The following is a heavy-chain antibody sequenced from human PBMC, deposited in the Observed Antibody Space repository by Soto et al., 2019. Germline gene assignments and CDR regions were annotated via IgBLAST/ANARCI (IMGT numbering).Heavy chain of an antibody. CDR2: IAPHRDGT. CDR1: GYSFTDYY. J-gene: IGHJ3*02. Sequence: ASVKVSCKXSGYSFTDYYMHWVRQAPGQGLEWMGWIAPHRDGTEFAQKFQGRITLTGDTSTSTAYMELKGLTSADTAVYFCARGPYGDNAIDIWGQGTVVTVSS. D-gene: IGHD4-17*01. V-gene: IGHV1-2*02. CDR3: ARGPYGDNAIDI.